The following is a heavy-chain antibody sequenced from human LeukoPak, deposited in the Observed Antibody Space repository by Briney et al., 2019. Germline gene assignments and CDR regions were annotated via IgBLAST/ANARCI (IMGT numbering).Heavy chain of an antibody. CDR2: IWYDGSNK. D-gene: IGHD4-23*01. Sequence: GRSLRLSCAASGFTFSSYDMHRVRQAPGKGLEWVAVIWYDGSNKYYADSVKGRFTISRDNSKNTLYLQMNSLRAEDTAAYYCAKGIVDYGGNSGLFDWFDYWGQGTLVTVSS. CDR3: AKGIVDYGGNSGLFDWFDY. J-gene: IGHJ4*02. CDR1: GFTFSSYD. V-gene: IGHV3-33*03.